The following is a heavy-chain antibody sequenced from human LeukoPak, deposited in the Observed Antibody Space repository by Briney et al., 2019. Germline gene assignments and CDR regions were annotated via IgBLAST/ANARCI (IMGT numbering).Heavy chain of an antibody. Sequence: SETLSLTCAVSGGSISSGGYSWSWIRQPPGKGLEWIGYIYHSGSTYYNPSLKSRVTISVDRSKNQFSLKLSSVTAADTAVYYCATAGEGSGSYDYWGQGPLVTVPS. D-gene: IGHD3-10*01. J-gene: IGHJ4*02. CDR1: GGSISSGGYS. CDR3: ATAGEGSGSYDY. V-gene: IGHV4-30-2*01. CDR2: IYHSGST.